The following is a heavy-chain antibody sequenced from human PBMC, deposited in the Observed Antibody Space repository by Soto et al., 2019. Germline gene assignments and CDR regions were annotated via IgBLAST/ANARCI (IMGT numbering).Heavy chain of an antibody. CDR2: IYSGGTT. CDR1: GFTVSSNY. CDR3: ARELRGYASGSD. J-gene: IGHJ4*02. D-gene: IGHD3-10*01. Sequence: PGGSLRLSCAASGFTVSSNYMTWVRQAPGKGLEWVSVIYSGGTTYYADSVKGRFTISRDNSKNTMYLQMNSLRVEDTAVYYCARELRGYASGSDWGQGTLVTVSS. V-gene: IGHV3-66*01.